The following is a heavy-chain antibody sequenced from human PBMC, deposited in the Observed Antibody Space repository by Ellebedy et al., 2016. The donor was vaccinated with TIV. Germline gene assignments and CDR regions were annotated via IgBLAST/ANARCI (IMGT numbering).Heavy chain of an antibody. D-gene: IGHD3-22*01. V-gene: IGHV1-24*01. Sequence: ASVKVSCXVSGYTLTELSMHWVRQAPGKGLEWMGGFDPEDGETIYAQKFQGRVTMTEDTSTDTAYMELSSLRSEDTAVYYCAVGLTMISENAFDIWGQGTMVTVSS. J-gene: IGHJ3*02. CDR1: GYTLTELS. CDR3: AVGLTMISENAFDI. CDR2: FDPEDGET.